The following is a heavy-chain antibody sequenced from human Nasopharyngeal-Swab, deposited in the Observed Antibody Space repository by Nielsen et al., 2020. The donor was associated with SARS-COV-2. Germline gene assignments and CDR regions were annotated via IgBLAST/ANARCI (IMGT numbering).Heavy chain of an antibody. CDR3: STNKYRSGDDR. CDR1: GFTFNDVG. J-gene: IGHJ5*02. Sequence: GGSLKISCVASGFTFNDVGMHWVRQAPGKGLEWVGRIKSKVDGGRTDYAAPVKDRFIISRDDSKNMLYVQMNSLRTKDTAVYYCSTNKYRSGDDRWGQGTLVTVSS. D-gene: IGHD3-3*01. CDR2: IKSKVDGGRT. V-gene: IGHV3-15*01.